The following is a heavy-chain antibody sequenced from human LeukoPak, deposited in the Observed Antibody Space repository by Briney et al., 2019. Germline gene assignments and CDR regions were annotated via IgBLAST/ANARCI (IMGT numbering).Heavy chain of an antibody. J-gene: IGHJ4*02. V-gene: IGHV4-59*01. CDR3: ARWGGKRHFDY. CDR1: GGSISSYY. D-gene: IGHD3-16*01. CDR2: IYYSGST. Sequence: SETLSLTCTVSGGSISSYYWSWIRQPPGKGLEWIGYIYYSGSTNYNPSLKSRVTISVDTSKNKFSLKLSSVTAADTAVYYCARWGGKRHFDYWGQGTLVTVSS.